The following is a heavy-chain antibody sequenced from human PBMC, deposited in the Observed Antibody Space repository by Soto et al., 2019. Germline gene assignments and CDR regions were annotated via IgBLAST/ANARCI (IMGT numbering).Heavy chain of an antibody. D-gene: IGHD3-16*01. Sequence: LSLTCTVSGDSVTSTFDCWSWIRQPPGKGLEWIGYVYYNGDTNHNPSLRDRVTLSIDTSKNQFSLTLKSATAADTALYFCARYRMGEFGLPDGGFDIWGQGTMVTVSS. CDR2: VYYNGDT. CDR3: ARYRMGEFGLPDGGFDI. V-gene: IGHV4-61*01. CDR1: GDSVTSTFDC. J-gene: IGHJ3*02.